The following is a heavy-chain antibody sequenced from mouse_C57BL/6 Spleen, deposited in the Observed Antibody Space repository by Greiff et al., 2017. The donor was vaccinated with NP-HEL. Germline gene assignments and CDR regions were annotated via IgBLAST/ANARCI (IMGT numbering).Heavy chain of an antibody. V-gene: IGHV5-12*01. CDR3: ARKAYYSNYFDY. CDR2: ISNGGGST. D-gene: IGHD2-5*01. Sequence: DVKLVESGGGLVQPGGSLKLSCAASGFTFSDYYMYWVRQTPEERLEWVAYISNGGGSTYYPDTVKGRFTISRDNAKNTLYLQMSRLKSEDTAMYYCARKAYYSNYFDYWGQGTTLTVSS. J-gene: IGHJ2*01. CDR1: GFTFSDYY.